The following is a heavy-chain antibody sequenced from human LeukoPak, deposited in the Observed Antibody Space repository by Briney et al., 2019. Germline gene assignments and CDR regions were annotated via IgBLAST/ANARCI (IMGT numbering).Heavy chain of an antibody. CDR1: GFTFTNYG. D-gene: IGHD3-16*01. CDR3: ARGNALGYYYYYYMDV. Sequence: GGTLRLSCAASGFTFTNYGMSWFRQAPGKGLEWVSSITYSGGSTYYADSVKGRFTISRDNAKNSLYLQMNSLRAEDTAVYYCARGNALGYYYYYYMDVWGKGTTVTISS. J-gene: IGHJ6*03. V-gene: IGHV3-23*01. CDR2: ITYSGGST.